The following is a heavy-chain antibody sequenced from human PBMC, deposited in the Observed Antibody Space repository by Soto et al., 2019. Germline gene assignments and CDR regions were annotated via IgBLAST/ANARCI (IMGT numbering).Heavy chain of an antibody. CDR1: GDSINSVRYY. CDR3: GRTLATQTVAGIHF. J-gene: IGHJ4*02. D-gene: IGHD6-19*01. Sequence: QLHLQESGPRLVRPSETLSLTCTVSGDSINSVRYYWGGIRQPPEKGLECIGSIPRIGNTYYNPSLKSRVAMSMDTSKNQFSLEVRSVTAADTAMDCSGRTLATQTVAGIHFWGRGTLVTVSS. V-gene: IGHV4-39*01. CDR2: IPRIGNT.